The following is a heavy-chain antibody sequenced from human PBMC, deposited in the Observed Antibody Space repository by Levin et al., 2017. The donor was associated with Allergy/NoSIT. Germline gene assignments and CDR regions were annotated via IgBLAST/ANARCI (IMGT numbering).Heavy chain of an antibody. CDR2: ISGGGSDTT. D-gene: IGHD3-3*01. CDR3: AKDSYNSSSSGVVMIDY. J-gene: IGHJ4*02. V-gene: IGHV3-23*01. Sequence: GGSLRLSCAAYGFSFSNYAMGWVRQAPGKGLEWVSSISGGGSDTTYYADSVQGRFTISRDSSKNTVYLQMNSLKVEDTAIYYCAKDSYNSSSSGVVMIDYWGQGTLVTVSS. CDR1: GFSFSNYA.